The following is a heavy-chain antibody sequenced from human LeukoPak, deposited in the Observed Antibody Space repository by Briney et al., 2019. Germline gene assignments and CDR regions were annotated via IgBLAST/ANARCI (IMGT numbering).Heavy chain of an antibody. J-gene: IGHJ3*02. D-gene: IGHD6-13*01. CDR2: ISDTGDT. CDR1: GFAFGDYA. CDR3: AREGYSSSWYTSSDAFDI. V-gene: IGHV3-23*01. Sequence: GGSLRLSCAASGFAFGDYAMSWVRQAPGKGLRYVATISDTGDTYYADSVKGRFTISRDNSKNTLYLQMNSLRAEDTAVYYCAREGYSSSWYTSSDAFDIWGQGTMVTVSS.